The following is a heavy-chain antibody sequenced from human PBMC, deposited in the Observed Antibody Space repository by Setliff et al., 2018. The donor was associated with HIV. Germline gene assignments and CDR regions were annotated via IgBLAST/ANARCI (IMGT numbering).Heavy chain of an antibody. CDR1: GYKFSSYW. D-gene: IGHD2-15*01. CDR3: ARPPNAATYQSYYMDV. CDR2: IYPGDSDT. J-gene: IGHJ6*03. V-gene: IGHV5-51*01. Sequence: PGESLKISCKGSGYKFSSYWIGWVRQMPGKGLEWVGIIYPGDSDTRYSPSFQGQVTISADKSTNTAYLQWTGLKASDTAMYYCARPPNAATYQSYYMDVWGEGTTVTVSS.